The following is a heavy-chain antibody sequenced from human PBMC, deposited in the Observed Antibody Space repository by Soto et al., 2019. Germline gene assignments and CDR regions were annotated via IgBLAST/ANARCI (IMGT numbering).Heavy chain of an antibody. V-gene: IGHV3-23*01. CDR1: GFTFSSYA. Sequence: GGSLRLSCAASGFTFSSYAMSWVHQAPGKGLEWVSAISGSGGSTYYADSVKGRFTISRDNSKNTLYLQMNSLRAEDTAVYYCAKSRRWLQLQADAFDIWGQGKMVTVSS. D-gene: IGHD5-12*01. J-gene: IGHJ3*02. CDR2: ISGSGGST. CDR3: AKSRRWLQLQADAFDI.